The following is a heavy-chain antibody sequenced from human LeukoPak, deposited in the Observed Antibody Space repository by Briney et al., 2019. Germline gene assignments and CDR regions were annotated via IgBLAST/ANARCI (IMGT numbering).Heavy chain of an antibody. J-gene: IGHJ4*02. D-gene: IGHD6-19*01. V-gene: IGHV3-30*02. CDR1: GFSFSSYG. CDR2: IRYDGSNK. CDR3: AKGGARIAVAGKVIDY. Sequence: GGSLRLSCAASGFSFSSYGMHWVRQAPGKGLEWVAFIRYDGSNKYYADSVKGRFTSSRDNSKNTLYLQMNSLRAEDTAVYYCAKGGARIAVAGKVIDYWGQGTLVTVSS.